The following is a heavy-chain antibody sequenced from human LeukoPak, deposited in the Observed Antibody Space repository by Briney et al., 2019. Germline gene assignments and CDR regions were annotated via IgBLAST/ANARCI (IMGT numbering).Heavy chain of an antibody. CDR2: IYYSGST. J-gene: IGHJ6*03. D-gene: IGHD6-13*01. V-gene: IGHV4-59*01. CDR1: GGSISSYY. Sequence: SETLSLTCTVSGGSISSYYWSWIRQPPGKGLERIGYIYYSGSTNYNPSLKSRVTISVDTSKNQFSLKLSSVTAADTAVYYCARDRPSSSWSYYYYMDVWGKGTTVTVSS. CDR3: ARDRPSSSWSYYYYMDV.